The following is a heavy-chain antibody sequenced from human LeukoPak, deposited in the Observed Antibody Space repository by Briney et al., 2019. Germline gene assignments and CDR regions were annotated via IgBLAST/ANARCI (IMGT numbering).Heavy chain of an antibody. V-gene: IGHV1-69*05. CDR2: IIPIFGTA. Sequence: SVKVSCKASGGTFISYAISWVRQAPGQGLEWMGRIIPIFGTANYAQKFQGRVTITTDESTSTAYMELSSLRSEDPAVYYCARAGNYYGSGSYRYWGQGTLVTVSS. CDR1: GGTFISYA. CDR3: ARAGNYYGSGSYRY. D-gene: IGHD3-10*01. J-gene: IGHJ4*02.